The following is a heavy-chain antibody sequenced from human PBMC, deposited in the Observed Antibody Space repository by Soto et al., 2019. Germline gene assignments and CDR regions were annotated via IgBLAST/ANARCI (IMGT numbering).Heavy chain of an antibody. CDR3: ARNYYDSSGYLDDPPHFDY. D-gene: IGHD3-22*01. CDR1: DFTFSDYY. V-gene: IGHV3-11*03. Sequence: PGGPLRHSCAASDFTFSDYYMSWIRQAPGKGLEWVSYISSSSSYTNYADSVKGRFTISRDNAKNSLYLQMNSLRAEDTAVYYCARNYYDSSGYLDDPPHFDYWGQGTLVTVSS. J-gene: IGHJ4*02. CDR2: ISSSSSYT.